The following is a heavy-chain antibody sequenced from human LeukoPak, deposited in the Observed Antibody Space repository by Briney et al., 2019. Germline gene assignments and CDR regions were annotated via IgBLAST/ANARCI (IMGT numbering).Heavy chain of an antibody. Sequence: GGSLRLSCAASGFTFSSYSMNWVRQAPGKGLEWVSSISSSSSYIYYADSVKGRFTISRDNAKNSLYLQMNSLRAEDTAVYYCAKTLAPSPIVVVPAALDYWGQGTLVTVSS. CDR2: ISSSSSYI. D-gene: IGHD2-2*01. CDR3: AKTLAPSPIVVVPAALDY. J-gene: IGHJ4*02. V-gene: IGHV3-21*04. CDR1: GFTFSSYS.